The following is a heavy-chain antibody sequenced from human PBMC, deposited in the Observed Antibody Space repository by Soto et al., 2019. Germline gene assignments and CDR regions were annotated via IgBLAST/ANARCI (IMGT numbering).Heavy chain of an antibody. CDR3: TTSNGHMNH. V-gene: IGHV3-48*02. D-gene: IGHD3-22*01. Sequence: DVQLVESGGGWVQPGGSLRLSCAASGFAFSVSGMNWVRQAPGKGLDWVSYITGSSDRILFADSVKGRFNVSRDNAKNSLYLQMNSLRDEDTGIYYCTTSNGHMNHWGQGTLVSVSS. J-gene: IGHJ4*02. CDR2: ITGSSDRI. CDR1: GFAFSVSG.